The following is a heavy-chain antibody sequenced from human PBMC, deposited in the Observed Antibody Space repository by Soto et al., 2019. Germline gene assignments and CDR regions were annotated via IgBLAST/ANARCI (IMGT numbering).Heavy chain of an antibody. CDR1: GFAFMIYV. J-gene: IGHJ4*02. D-gene: IGHD3-22*01. CDR3: AKDQSNSNPLYYFDF. Sequence: SLRLSCAASGFAFMIYVMTWVRQSPGKGLEWVSSMSRTGDNTYYADSVKGRFTISRDNSKNTLYLQMNSLRAEDTAIYYCAKDQSNSNPLYYFDFWGPGTLVTVSS. CDR2: MSRTGDNT. V-gene: IGHV3-23*01.